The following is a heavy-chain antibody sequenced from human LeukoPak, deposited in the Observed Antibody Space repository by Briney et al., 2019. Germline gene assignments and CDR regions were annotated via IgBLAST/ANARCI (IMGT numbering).Heavy chain of an antibody. CDR3: GRDRGSSGRVFQH. CDR2: ISYDGSNK. Sequence: GGSLRLSCAASGFTFSSYAMHWVRQAPGKGLEWVAVISYDGSNKYYADSVKGRFTISRDNSKNTLYLQMNSLRAEDTAVYYCGRDRGSSGRVFQHWGQGTLVTVSS. V-gene: IGHV3-30-3*01. CDR1: GFTFSSYA. J-gene: IGHJ1*01. D-gene: IGHD6-19*01.